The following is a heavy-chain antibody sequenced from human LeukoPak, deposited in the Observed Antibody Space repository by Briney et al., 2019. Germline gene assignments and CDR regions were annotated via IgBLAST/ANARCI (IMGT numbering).Heavy chain of an antibody. CDR3: AREGGDFWSGYYGNFDY. J-gene: IGHJ4*02. Sequence: SETLSLTCTVSGGSISSYYWSWIRQPAGKGLEWIGRIYTSGSTNYNPSLKSRVTMSVDTSKNQFSLKLSSVTAADTAVYYCAREGGDFWSGYYGNFDYWGQGTLVTVSS. V-gene: IGHV4-4*07. CDR2: IYTSGST. CDR1: GGSISSYY. D-gene: IGHD3-3*01.